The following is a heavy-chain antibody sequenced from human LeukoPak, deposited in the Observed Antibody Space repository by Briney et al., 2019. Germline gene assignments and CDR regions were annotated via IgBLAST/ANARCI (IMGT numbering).Heavy chain of an antibody. Sequence: WAPVKVSCKASGYTFTSYGISWVRQAPGQGLEWMGWISAYNGNTNYAQKLQGRVTMTTDTSTSTAYMELRSLRSDDTAVYYCARSHYDILLTPPRYYYGMDVWGQGTTVTVSS. V-gene: IGHV1-18*01. CDR3: ARSHYDILLTPPRYYYGMDV. D-gene: IGHD3-9*01. J-gene: IGHJ6*02. CDR2: ISAYNGNT. CDR1: GYTFTSYG.